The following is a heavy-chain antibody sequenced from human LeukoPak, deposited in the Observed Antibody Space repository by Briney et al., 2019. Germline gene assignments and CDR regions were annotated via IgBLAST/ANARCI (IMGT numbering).Heavy chain of an antibody. CDR1: GGSISSYY. V-gene: IGHV4-59*01. CDR2: IYYSGST. D-gene: IGHD4-17*01. J-gene: IGHJ3*02. Sequence: PSETLSLTCTVSGGSISSYYWDWIRQPPGKGLEWIGYIYYSGSTNYNPSLKSRVTISVHTSKNQFSLNLSYVTAADPAVYYCASRKGLRFAFDIWGQGTMVTVSS. CDR3: ASRKGLRFAFDI.